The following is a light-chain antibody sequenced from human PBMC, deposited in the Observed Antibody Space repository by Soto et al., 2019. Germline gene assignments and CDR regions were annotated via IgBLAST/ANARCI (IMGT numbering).Light chain of an antibody. Sequence: QSVLTQPASVSGSPGQSITISCTGTSSYVGGYNYVSWYQQHPGKAPKLMIYDVSNRPSGVSNRFSGSKSGNTASLTISGLQAEDEADYYCSSSTSSSPYVFGTGTKVTVL. J-gene: IGLJ1*01. CDR1: SSYVGGYNY. CDR3: SSSTSSSPYV. CDR2: DVS. V-gene: IGLV2-14*01.